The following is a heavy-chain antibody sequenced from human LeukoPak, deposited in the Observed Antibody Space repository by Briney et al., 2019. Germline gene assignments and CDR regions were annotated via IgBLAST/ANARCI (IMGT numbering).Heavy chain of an antibody. D-gene: IGHD6-13*01. CDR1: GYSISSGYY. Sequence: SETLSLTCTVSGYSISSGYYWAWIRQPPGKGLEWIGSIYHSGSTYYNPSPKSRVTISVDTSKNQFSLKLSSVIAEDTAVYYYARRGSWLYYYYYMDVWGKGTTVTISS. V-gene: IGHV4-38-2*02. CDR2: IYHSGST. J-gene: IGHJ6*03. CDR3: ARRGSWLYYYYYMDV.